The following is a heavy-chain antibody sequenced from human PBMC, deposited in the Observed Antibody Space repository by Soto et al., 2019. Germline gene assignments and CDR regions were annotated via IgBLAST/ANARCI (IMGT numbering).Heavy chain of an antibody. J-gene: IGHJ3*02. Sequence: QVQLQESGPGLVKPSGTLSLTCAVSSGSISSSNWWSWVRQPPGKGLEWIGEIYHSGSTNYNPSLNSRVTISVDKSKNQFSLKLSSVTAADTAVYYCARNPELRYSSGWYFPGAFDIWGQGTMVTVSS. D-gene: IGHD6-19*01. CDR2: IYHSGST. CDR3: ARNPELRYSSGWYFPGAFDI. CDR1: SGSISSSNW. V-gene: IGHV4-4*02.